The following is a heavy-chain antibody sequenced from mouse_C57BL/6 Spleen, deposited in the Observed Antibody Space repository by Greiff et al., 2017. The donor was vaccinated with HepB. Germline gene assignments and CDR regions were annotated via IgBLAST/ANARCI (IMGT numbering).Heavy chain of an antibody. CDR2: INPNNGGT. CDR1: GYTFTDYY. CDR3: ARGIYYDYDGGAFDY. Sequence: EVQLQQSGPELVKPGASVKISCKASGYTFTDYYMNWVKQSHGKSLEWIGDINPNNGGTSYNQKFKGKATLTVDKSSSTAYMELRSLTSEDSAVYYCARGIYYDYDGGAFDYWGQGTTLTVSS. V-gene: IGHV1-26*01. D-gene: IGHD2-4*01. J-gene: IGHJ2*01.